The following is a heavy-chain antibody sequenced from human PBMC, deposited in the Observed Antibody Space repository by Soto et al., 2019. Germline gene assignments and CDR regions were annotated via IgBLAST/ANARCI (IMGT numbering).Heavy chain of an antibody. CDR2: ISAHNGKT. CDR3: ARDEEGGNYPDNWFDF. CDR1: GYRFSFYG. Sequence: QVQLVQSGADVKKPGASVKVSCKAAGYRFSFYGISWVRQAPGQGLEWMGWISAHNGKTAYAQKFQDRLTMTTDTSTNTAYMVLRSLRSDDTAMYYCARDEEGGNYPDNWFDFWGQGTLVTVSS. J-gene: IGHJ5*01. V-gene: IGHV1-18*01. D-gene: IGHD1-7*01.